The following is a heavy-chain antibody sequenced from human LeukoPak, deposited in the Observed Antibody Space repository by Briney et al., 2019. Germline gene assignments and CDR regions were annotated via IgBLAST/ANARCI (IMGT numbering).Heavy chain of an antibody. CDR1: GFTFSNYA. J-gene: IGHJ4*02. CDR2: ISPSDSST. V-gene: IGHV3-23*01. Sequence: GGSLRLSCAASGFTFSNYAVSWVRQAPGKGLDWVSTISPSDSSTYYADSVKGRFTISRDNSKNTLYLQMNSLRAEDTAVYYCAKRGSGEDYWGQGTLVTVSS. CDR3: AKRGSGEDY. D-gene: IGHD6-19*01.